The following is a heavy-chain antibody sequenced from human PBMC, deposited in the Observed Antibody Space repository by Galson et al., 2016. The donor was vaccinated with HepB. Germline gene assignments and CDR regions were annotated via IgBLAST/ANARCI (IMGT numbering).Heavy chain of an antibody. D-gene: IGHD3/OR15-3a*01. V-gene: IGHV3-21*06. CDR2: ISSNSYYK. Sequence: SLRLSCAASGFTFNSYNMNWVRLAPGKGLEWVSSISSNSYYKYYADSVQGRFTISRANAASSLYLQMNSLRADDTAVYYCARVGKRFVDWVRGTSYSYYYYMDVWGKGTTVTVSS. J-gene: IGHJ6*03. CDR3: ARVGKRFVDWVRGTSYSYYYYMDV. CDR1: GFTFNSYN.